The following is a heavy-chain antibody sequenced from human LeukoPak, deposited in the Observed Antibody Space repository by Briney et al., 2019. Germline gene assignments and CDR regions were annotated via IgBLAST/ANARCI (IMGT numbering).Heavy chain of an antibody. Sequence: SETLSLTCTVSGGSISSNYWSWIRQPPGKGLEWIGYINTSGSTNYNPSLKSRVSISLDTSRNQFSLKLTSVTAADTAEYYCARRGNWGFFDYWGQGILVSVSS. J-gene: IGHJ4*02. CDR3: ARRGNWGFFDY. D-gene: IGHD7-27*01. CDR2: INTSGST. V-gene: IGHV4-4*09. CDR1: GGSISSNY.